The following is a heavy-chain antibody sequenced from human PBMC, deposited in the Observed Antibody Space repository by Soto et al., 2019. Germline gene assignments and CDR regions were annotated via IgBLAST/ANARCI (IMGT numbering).Heavy chain of an antibody. J-gene: IGHJ4*02. V-gene: IGHV3-23*01. D-gene: IGHD3-10*01. Sequence: EVQLLESGGGLVQPGGSLRLSCAASGFTFSSYAMSWVRQAPGKGLEWVSAISGSGGSTYYADSVKGRFTIPRDNSKNTLYLQMNSLRAEDTAVYYCAKGGFGELSEFDYWGQGTLVTVSS. CDR1: GFTFSSYA. CDR2: ISGSGGST. CDR3: AKGGFGELSEFDY.